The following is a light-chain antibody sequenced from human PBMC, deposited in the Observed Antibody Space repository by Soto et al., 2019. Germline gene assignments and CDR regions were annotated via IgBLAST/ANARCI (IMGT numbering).Light chain of an antibody. J-gene: IGKJ1*01. CDR3: QQYAASAET. V-gene: IGKV3-15*01. Sequence: IVITQSPSALSVSPWERATLSCRAIQIVISNLAWYQQKPVQAPRLLIYGASARATGIPARFSGSGSGTELTLTISRLESEDFAVYYFQQYAASAETLGQGTKVDIK. CDR2: GAS. CDR1: QIVISN.